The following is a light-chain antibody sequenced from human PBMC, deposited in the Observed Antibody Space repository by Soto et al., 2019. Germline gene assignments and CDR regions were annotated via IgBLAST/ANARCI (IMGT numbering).Light chain of an antibody. CDR1: RSDVGGYNY. J-gene: IGLJ1*01. Sequence: QSALTQPPSASGSPGQSVTISCTGTRSDVGGYNYVSWYQQHPGKAPKLMIYEVSKRPSGVPDRFSGSKSGNTASLTVSGLQAEDEADYYCSSYAGSNNRVFGTGTKVTVL. CDR3: SSYAGSNNRV. CDR2: EVS. V-gene: IGLV2-8*01.